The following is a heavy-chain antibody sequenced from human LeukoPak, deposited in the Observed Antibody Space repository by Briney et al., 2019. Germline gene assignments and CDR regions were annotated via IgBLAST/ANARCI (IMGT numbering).Heavy chain of an antibody. CDR3: ASVWFGPTIHGYFQH. CDR2: VIPIFGKT. J-gene: IGHJ1*01. CDR1: GGAFSSYT. D-gene: IGHD3-10*01. Sequence: SVKVSCXASGGAFSSYTISWVRQAPGQGLEWMGGVIPIFGKTNYAQRFQGRVTISADESTSTAYMELSSLRSEDTAVYYCASVWFGPTIHGYFQHWGQGTLVTVSS. V-gene: IGHV1-69*01.